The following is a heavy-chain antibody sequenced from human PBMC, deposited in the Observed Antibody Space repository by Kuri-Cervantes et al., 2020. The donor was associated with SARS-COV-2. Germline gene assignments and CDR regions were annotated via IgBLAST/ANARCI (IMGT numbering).Heavy chain of an antibody. Sequence: SETLSLTCVVSGASFSVSYWSWIRQPAGKGLEWIGRILPSGSTNYNSSLESRVTMSIDTSKKQFSLNLGAVTAADTSVYYGAKDRYFDGRGGYYELGYWGQGVLVTVSS. CDR2: ILPSGST. D-gene: IGHD3-22*01. J-gene: IGHJ4*02. CDR3: AKDRYFDGRGGYYELGY. V-gene: IGHV4-4*07. CDR1: GASFSVSY.